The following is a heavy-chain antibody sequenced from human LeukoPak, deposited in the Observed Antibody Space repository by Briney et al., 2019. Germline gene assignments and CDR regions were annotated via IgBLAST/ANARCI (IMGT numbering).Heavy chain of an antibody. CDR2: ISGSGGST. CDR1: GFTFSSYA. V-gene: IGHV3-23*01. CDR3: AMLGCGGDCYSGRN. D-gene: IGHD2-21*02. Sequence: GGSLRLSCAASGFTFSSYAMSWVRQAPGKGLEWVSAISGSGGSTYYADSVKGRFTISRDNSKNTLYLQMNSQRAEDTAVYYCAMLGCGGDCYSGRNWGQGTLVTVSS. J-gene: IGHJ4*02.